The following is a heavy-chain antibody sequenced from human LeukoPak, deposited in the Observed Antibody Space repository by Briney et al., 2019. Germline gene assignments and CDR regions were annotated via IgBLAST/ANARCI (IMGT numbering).Heavy chain of an antibody. V-gene: IGHV3-30*02. CDR2: IRYDGSNK. CDR3: VKDYDFWSGYYSPTRGYFDY. Sequence: PGGSLRLSCAASGFTFSSYGMHWVRQAPGKGLEWVSFIRYDGSNKYYADSVKGRFTISRDNSKNTLYLQMNSLRAEDTAVYYCVKDYDFWSGYYSPTRGYFDYWGQGTLVTVSP. J-gene: IGHJ4*02. CDR1: GFTFSSYG. D-gene: IGHD3-3*01.